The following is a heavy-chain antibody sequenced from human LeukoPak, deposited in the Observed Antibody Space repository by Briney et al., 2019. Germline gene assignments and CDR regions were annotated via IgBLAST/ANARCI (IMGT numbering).Heavy chain of an antibody. J-gene: IGHJ4*02. Sequence: GESLKISCKGSGYSFTSYWIGWVRQMPGKGLGWMGIIYPGDSDTRYSPSFQGQVTISADKSISTAYLQWSSLKASDTAMYYCARHGRKYSSSWYSDDYWGQGTLVTVSS. CDR3: ARHGRKYSSSWYSDDY. V-gene: IGHV5-51*01. CDR1: GYSFTSYW. CDR2: IYPGDSDT. D-gene: IGHD6-13*01.